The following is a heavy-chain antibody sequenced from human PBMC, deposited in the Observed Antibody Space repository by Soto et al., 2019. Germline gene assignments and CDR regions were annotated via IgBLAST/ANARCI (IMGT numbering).Heavy chain of an antibody. CDR3: ARGRYCSSTSCYATELFDY. CDR2: INHSGST. Sequence: QVQLQQWGAGLLKPSETLSLTCAVYGGSFSGYYWSWIRQPPGKGLEWIGEINHSGSTNYNPSLKSRVTISVDKSKNQFSLKLSSVTAADTAVYYCARGRYCSSTSCYATELFDYWGQGTLVTVSS. V-gene: IGHV4-34*01. CDR1: GGSFSGYY. J-gene: IGHJ4*02. D-gene: IGHD2-2*01.